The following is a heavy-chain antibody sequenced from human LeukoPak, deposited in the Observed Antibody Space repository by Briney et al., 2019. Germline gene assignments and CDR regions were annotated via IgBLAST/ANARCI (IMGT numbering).Heavy chain of an antibody. D-gene: IGHD2-15*01. V-gene: IGHV3-43*02. CDR3: AKDSARYCSGGSCSRYES. Sequence: PGGSLRLSCVASGFTFYDDAMHWGRQAPGKGLEWVSLISGNGGSKYYADSVKGRFTISRDNNKDSLFLQMSSLRTEDSALSYCAKDSARYCSGGSCSRYESWGQGTLVTVSS. CDR1: GFTFYDDA. CDR2: ISGNGGSK. J-gene: IGHJ5*02.